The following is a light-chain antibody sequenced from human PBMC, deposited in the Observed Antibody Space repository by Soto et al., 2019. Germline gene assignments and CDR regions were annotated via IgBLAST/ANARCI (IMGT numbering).Light chain of an antibody. CDR1: SSDVGGFDY. Sequence: QSVLTQPASVSGSPVHSITISCTGTSSDVGGFDYVAWYQQHLGQAPKLLIYDVTVRPSGVSNRFSGSKSGNTASMAISGLQTEDEAHYYCSSYTSASALYVFGTGTKVTVL. CDR2: DVT. CDR3: SSYTSASALYV. J-gene: IGLJ1*01. V-gene: IGLV2-14*03.